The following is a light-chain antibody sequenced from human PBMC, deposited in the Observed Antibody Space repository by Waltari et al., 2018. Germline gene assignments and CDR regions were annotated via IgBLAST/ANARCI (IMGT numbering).Light chain of an antibody. CDR2: NDD. V-gene: IGLV1-44*01. Sequence: QSVLTQPPSASGAPGQRVTITCSIGSSNIGSNTVNWYQQFPGTAPKLLMFNDDQRASGVPGRFSGSRSFTSASLAISGLQSEDEATYYCAAWDDTLKGLFGGGTTLTVL. CDR3: AAWDDTLKGL. J-gene: IGLJ3*02. CDR1: SSNIGSNT.